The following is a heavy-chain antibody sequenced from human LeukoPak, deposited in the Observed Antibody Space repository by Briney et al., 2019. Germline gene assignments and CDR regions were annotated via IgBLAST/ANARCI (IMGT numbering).Heavy chain of an antibody. Sequence: SETLSLTCAVYGGSFSGYYWGWIRQPPGKGLEWIGEINHSGSTNYNPSLKSRVTISVDTSKNQFSLKLNSVTAADTAVYYCARGTKDSGSYYEPANWFDPWGQGTLVTVSS. CDR2: INHSGST. V-gene: IGHV4-34*01. CDR3: ARGTKDSGSYYEPANWFDP. CDR1: GGSFSGYY. D-gene: IGHD3-10*01. J-gene: IGHJ5*02.